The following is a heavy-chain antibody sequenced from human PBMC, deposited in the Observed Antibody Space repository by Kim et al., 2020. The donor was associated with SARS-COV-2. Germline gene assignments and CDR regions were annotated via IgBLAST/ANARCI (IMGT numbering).Heavy chain of an antibody. J-gene: IGHJ3*02. CDR2: ISAYNGNT. V-gene: IGHV1-18*01. CDR3: NAFGPFSWADAFDI. Sequence: ASVKVSCKASGYTFTSYGISWVRQPPGQGLEWMGWISAYNGNTNYAQKLQGRVTMTTDTSTSTAYMELRSLRSDDTAVYYCNAFGPFSWADAFDIWGQGTMVTVSS. CDR1: GYTFTSYG. D-gene: IGHD2-15*01.